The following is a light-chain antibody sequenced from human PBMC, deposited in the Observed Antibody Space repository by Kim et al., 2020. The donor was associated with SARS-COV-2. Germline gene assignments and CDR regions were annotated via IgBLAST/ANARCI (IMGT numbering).Light chain of an antibody. CDR3: QHYHSSPYT. Sequence: LTPGERATLSCRASQGVSSTYLAGYQQKPGQGPRLLIYGTSTRATGIPDRFSGRGSGTDFTLTISRLEPEDFAVYYCQHYHSSPYTFGQGTKLEI. V-gene: IGKV3-20*01. J-gene: IGKJ2*01. CDR2: GTS. CDR1: QGVSSTY.